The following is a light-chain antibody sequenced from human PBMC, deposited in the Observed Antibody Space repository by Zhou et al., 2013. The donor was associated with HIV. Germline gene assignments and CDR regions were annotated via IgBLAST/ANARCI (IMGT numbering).Light chain of an antibody. CDR1: QGIGTY. V-gene: IGKV1-8*01. J-gene: IGKJ1*01. Sequence: IQMTQSPSTLSASVGDTVTITCRASQGIGTYLAWYQQKPGKAPKLLIYGASTLQSGVPSRFSGSGSGTDFTLTINCLQSEDFATYYCQHYYSYPWTFGQGTKVET. CDR3: QHYYSYPWT. CDR2: GAS.